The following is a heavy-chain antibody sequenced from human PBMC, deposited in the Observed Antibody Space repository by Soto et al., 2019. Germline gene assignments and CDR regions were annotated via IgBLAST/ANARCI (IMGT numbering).Heavy chain of an antibody. J-gene: IGHJ4*02. CDR3: GRQGGDGYHSGY. CDR1: GYDFTNYW. Sequence: VQLVQSGGEVKKPGTSLRFSCEGSGYDFTNYWINWVRQMPGKGQEWMGRIDPSDSYTNYNPSFQGHVTFLVDKSLAAADVQWSSPKASDTAMYYCGRQGGDGYHSGYWGQGTLVTVSS. D-gene: IGHD1-26*01. V-gene: IGHV5-10-1*03. CDR2: IDPSDSYT.